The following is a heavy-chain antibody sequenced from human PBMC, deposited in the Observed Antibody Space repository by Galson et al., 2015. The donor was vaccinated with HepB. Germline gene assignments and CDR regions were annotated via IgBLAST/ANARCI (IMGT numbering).Heavy chain of an antibody. D-gene: IGHD2-21*01. CDR3: ARAYCGVDCSYFDY. CDR1: GDSASRYSAS. Sequence: CAILGDSASRYSASWYWIRQSPSRGLEWLGRTYYRSKWYNDYAVSVKSRISINRDTSKNQFSLQLNSVTPEDTAVYYCARAYCGVDCSYFDYWGQGTLVTVSP. CDR2: TYYRSKWYN. V-gene: IGHV6-1*01. J-gene: IGHJ4*02.